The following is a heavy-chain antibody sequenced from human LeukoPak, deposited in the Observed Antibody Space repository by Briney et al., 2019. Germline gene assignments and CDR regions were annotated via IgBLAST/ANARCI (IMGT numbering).Heavy chain of an antibody. J-gene: IGHJ4*02. CDR3: TTDLWFGELLLRGY. V-gene: IGHV3-13*01. Sequence: GGSLRLSCAASGFTFSSYDMHWVRQATGKGLEWVSAIGTAGDTYYPGSVKGRFTISRENAKNSLYLQMNSLKTEDTAVYYCTTDLWFGELLLRGYWGQGTLVTVSS. D-gene: IGHD3-10*01. CDR1: GFTFSSYD. CDR2: IGTAGDT.